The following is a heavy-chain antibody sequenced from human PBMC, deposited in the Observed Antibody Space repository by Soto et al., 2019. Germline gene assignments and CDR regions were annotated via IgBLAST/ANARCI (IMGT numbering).Heavy chain of an antibody. CDR3: AREVRPAATFDY. CDR1: GYTFTSYG. Sequence: ASVKVSCKASGYTFTSYGISWVRQAPGQGLEWMGIINPSGGSTSYAQKFQGRVTMTRDTSTSTVYMELSSLRSEDTAVYYCAREVRPAATFDYWGQGTLVTVSS. J-gene: IGHJ4*02. V-gene: IGHV1-46*03. D-gene: IGHD2-2*01. CDR2: INPSGGST.